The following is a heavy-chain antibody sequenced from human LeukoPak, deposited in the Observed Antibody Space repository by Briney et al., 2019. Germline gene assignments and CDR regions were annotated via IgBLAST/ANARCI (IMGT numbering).Heavy chain of an antibody. V-gene: IGHV4-4*07. J-gene: IGHJ4*02. CDR2: IYTSGST. CDR3: ARCALHSTIDY. Sequence: SETLSLTCTVSGGSISSYYWSWIRQPAGKGLGWIGRIYTSGSTNYNPSLKSRVTISVDTSKNQFSLKLSSVTAADTAVYYCARCALHSTIDYWGQGTLVTVSS. D-gene: IGHD4-11*01. CDR1: GGSISSYY.